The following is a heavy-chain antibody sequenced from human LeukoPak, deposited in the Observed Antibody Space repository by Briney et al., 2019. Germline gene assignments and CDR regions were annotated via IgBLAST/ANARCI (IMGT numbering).Heavy chain of an antibody. CDR3: AREDVNIAVAASGPFDI. Sequence: PGGSLRLSCAASGFTFSSYWMHWVRHAPGKGRVWVSRIISDGSRTGYADSVKGRFTISRDNAKNKLYLQMNSLRAEDTAVYYCAREDVNIAVAASGPFDIWGQGTMVTVSS. J-gene: IGHJ3*02. CDR2: IISDGSRT. V-gene: IGHV3-74*01. CDR1: GFTFSSYW. D-gene: IGHD6-19*01.